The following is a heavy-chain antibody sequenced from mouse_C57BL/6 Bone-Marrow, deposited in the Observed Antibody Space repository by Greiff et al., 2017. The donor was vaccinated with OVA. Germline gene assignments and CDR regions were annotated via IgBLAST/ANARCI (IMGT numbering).Heavy chain of an antibody. J-gene: IGHJ4*01. CDR2: IWRGGST. Sequence: VQLQQSGPGLVQPSQRLSITCTVSGFSLTSYGVHWVRQSPGKGLEWLGVIWRGGSTDYNAAFMSRLSITKDNSKSQVFFKMNSLQADDTAIYYCAKRAYYGSSYGAMDYWGQGTSVTVSS. D-gene: IGHD1-1*01. CDR3: AKRAYYGSSYGAMDY. V-gene: IGHV2-5*01. CDR1: GFSLTSYG.